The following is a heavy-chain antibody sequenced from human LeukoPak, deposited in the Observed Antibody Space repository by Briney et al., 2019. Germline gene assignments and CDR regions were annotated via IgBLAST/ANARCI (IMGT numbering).Heavy chain of an antibody. J-gene: IGHJ4*02. CDR2: ISSSGGST. D-gene: IGHD2-15*01. CDR1: GFTFSNYA. V-gene: IGHV3-23*01. Sequence: PGGSLRLSCAASGFTFSNYAMSWVREAPGKGREGVSAISSSGGSTYYAASVKGRFTISRDNSKNTLYLQMTSLRAEDTAVYYCAKDDCSGGSCYSGHDHWGQGTLVTVSS. CDR3: AKDDCSGGSCYSGHDH.